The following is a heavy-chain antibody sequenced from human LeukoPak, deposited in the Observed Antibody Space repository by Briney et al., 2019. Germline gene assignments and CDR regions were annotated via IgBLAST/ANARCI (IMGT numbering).Heavy chain of an antibody. CDR2: IYYSGST. CDR3: ARRRPRRPYTAMATSWFDP. Sequence: SETLSLTCTVAGGSISSYYWSWIRQPPGKGLEWIGYIYYSGSTNYNPSLKSRVTISVDTSKNQFSLKLSSVTAADTAVYYCARRRPRRPYTAMATSWFDPWGQGTLVTVSS. V-gene: IGHV4-59*08. CDR1: GGSISSYY. J-gene: IGHJ5*02. D-gene: IGHD5-18*01.